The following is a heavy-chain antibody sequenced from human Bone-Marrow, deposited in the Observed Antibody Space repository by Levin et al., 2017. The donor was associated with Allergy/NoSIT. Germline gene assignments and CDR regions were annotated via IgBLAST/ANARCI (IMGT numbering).Heavy chain of an antibody. Sequence: GGSLRLSCAASGFTFSSYGMHWVRQAPGKGLEWVAVISYDGSNKYYADSVKGRFTISRDNSKNTLYLQMNSLRAEDTAVYYCAKDNKEWLVQYYFDYWGQGTLVTVSS. CDR3: AKDNKEWLVQYYFDY. CDR1: GFTFSSYG. CDR2: ISYDGSNK. D-gene: IGHD6-19*01. J-gene: IGHJ4*02. V-gene: IGHV3-30*18.